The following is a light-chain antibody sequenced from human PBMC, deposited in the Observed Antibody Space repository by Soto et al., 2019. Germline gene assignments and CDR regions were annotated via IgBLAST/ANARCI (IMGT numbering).Light chain of an antibody. V-gene: IGKV1-5*01. Sequence: DIQMTQSPSTLSASVGDRVTITCRASQSISSWLAWYQQKPGKAHKLLSYDASSLESGVPSRFSGSGSGTEFTLTISSLKPDDFATYCSQQYNSYSWTSAQ. CDR1: QSISSW. CDR2: DAS. J-gene: IGKJ1*01. CDR3: QQYNSYSWT.